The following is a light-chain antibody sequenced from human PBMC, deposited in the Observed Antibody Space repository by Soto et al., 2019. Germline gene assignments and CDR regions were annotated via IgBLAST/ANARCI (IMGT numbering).Light chain of an antibody. CDR1: SGYSNYK. CDR2: VGTGGIVG. V-gene: IGLV9-49*01. Sequence: QPVLTQPPSASASLGASVTLTCTLSSGYSNYKVDWYQQRPGKGPRFVMRVGTGGIVGSKGDGIPDRFSVLGSGLNRYLTIKNIQEEDESDYHCGADHGSGSNFREVFGTGTKVTVL. J-gene: IGLJ1*01. CDR3: GADHGSGSNFREV.